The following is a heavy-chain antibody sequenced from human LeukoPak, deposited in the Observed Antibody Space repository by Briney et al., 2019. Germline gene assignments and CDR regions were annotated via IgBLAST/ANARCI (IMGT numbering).Heavy chain of an antibody. J-gene: IGHJ4*02. V-gene: IGHV3-30*02. CDR2: IRYDGSNK. D-gene: IGHD6-13*01. CDR1: GFTFSSYG. Sequence: GSLRLSCAASGFTFSSYGMHWVRQAPGKGLEWVAFIRYDGSNKYYADSVKDRFTISRDNSKNTLYLQMNSLRAEDTAVYYCAKVSSSWSYFDYWGQGTLVTVSS. CDR3: AKVSSSWSYFDY.